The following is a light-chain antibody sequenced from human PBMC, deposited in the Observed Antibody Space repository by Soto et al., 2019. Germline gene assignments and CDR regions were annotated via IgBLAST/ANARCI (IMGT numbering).Light chain of an antibody. CDR3: QQYSNSSEA. V-gene: IGKV1-5*03. CDR1: QNIGDW. CDR2: EAS. J-gene: IGKJ1*01. Sequence: MTQSPAMLSAYGGDRVTISCRASQNIGDWVAWYQQKPGKAPNLLIYEASTITCGVPARFSGSGSGTEFTLTISSLQPDDFATYYCQQYSNSSEAFGQGAKVDI.